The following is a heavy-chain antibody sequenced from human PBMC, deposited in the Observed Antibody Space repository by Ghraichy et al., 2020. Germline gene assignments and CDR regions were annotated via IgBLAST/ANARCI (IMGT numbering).Heavy chain of an antibody. V-gene: IGHV3-21*01. CDR2: ISSSSRYI. CDR1: GFTFSSYS. D-gene: IGHD7-27*01. J-gene: IGHJ6*02. CDR3: ARFSGDYYGMDV. Sequence: GGSLRLSCAASGFTFSSYSMNWVRQAPGKGLEWVSSISSSSRYIYYADLVKGRFTISRDNAKNSLYLQMNSLRAEDTAVYYCARFSGDYYGMDVWGQGTTVTVSS.